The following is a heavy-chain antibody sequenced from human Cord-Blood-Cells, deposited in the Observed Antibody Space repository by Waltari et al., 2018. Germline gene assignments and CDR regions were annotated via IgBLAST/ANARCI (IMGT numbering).Heavy chain of an antibody. Sequence: QVQLVQSGAEVKKPGSSVKVSCKASGGTFSSYAISWVRQAPGQGLEWMGGIIPIFGKANYAQKFQGRVTITADESTSTAYMELSSLRSEDTAVYYCASAVDSADFWSGRNWFDPWGQGTLVTVSS. CDR3: ASAVDSADFWSGRNWFDP. CDR2: IIPIFGKA. V-gene: IGHV1-69*01. J-gene: IGHJ5*02. D-gene: IGHD3-3*01. CDR1: GGTFSSYA.